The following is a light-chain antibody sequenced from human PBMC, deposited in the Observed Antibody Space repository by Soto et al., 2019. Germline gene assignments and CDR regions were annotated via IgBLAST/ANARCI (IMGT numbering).Light chain of an antibody. CDR3: QQLNAYPLT. J-gene: IGKJ5*01. CDR1: QGISRW. Sequence: DIQMTQSPSSVSGSVGDRVTITCRASQGISRWLAWYQQKPGKAPKLLIHDATSLESGVPSRFSGSGSGTDFTLTISNLQPEDFATYYCQQLNAYPLTFGQGTRLEI. V-gene: IGKV1-12*01. CDR2: DAT.